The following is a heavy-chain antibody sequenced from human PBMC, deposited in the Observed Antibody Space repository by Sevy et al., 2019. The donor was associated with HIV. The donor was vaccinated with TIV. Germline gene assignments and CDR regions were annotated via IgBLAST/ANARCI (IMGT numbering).Heavy chain of an antibody. CDR1: GFSFSSYA. D-gene: IGHD4-17*01. Sequence: GGSLRLSCAASGFSFSSYAMNWVRLAPGKGLEWVSSISSTPSYIYYADSVKGRFTISRDNAKNSLYLQMNSLRAEDTAVYYCARHTVTTIRGAFDFWGQGTMVTVSS. V-gene: IGHV3-21*01. J-gene: IGHJ3*01. CDR2: ISSTPSYI. CDR3: ARHTVTTIRGAFDF.